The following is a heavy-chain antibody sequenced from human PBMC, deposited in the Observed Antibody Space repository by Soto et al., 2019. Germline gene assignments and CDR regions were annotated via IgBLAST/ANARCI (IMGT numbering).Heavy chain of an antibody. D-gene: IGHD5-12*01. Sequence: QVQLVQSGAEVKKPGSSVKVSCKASGGTFSRYAISWVRQAPGQGPEWMGGIIPIYGTVNYAQKFQGRVTITVDESTSTAYMELSSLRSEDTAVYYCARGNHRWLQLWYFDLWGRGTLVTVSS. J-gene: IGHJ2*01. CDR2: IIPIYGTV. V-gene: IGHV1-69*12. CDR1: GGTFSRYA. CDR3: ARGNHRWLQLWYFDL.